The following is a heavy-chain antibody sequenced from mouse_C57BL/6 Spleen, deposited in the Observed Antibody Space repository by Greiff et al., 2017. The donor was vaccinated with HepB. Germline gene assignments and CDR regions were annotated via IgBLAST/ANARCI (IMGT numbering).Heavy chain of an antibody. CDR3: AREGPNRFDY. Sequence: QVQLQQPGAELVKPGASVKLSCKASGYTFTSYWMHWVKQRPGRGLEWIGRIYPNSGGTKYNEKFKSKATMTVDKPSSTAYMQLSSLTSEDSAVYYCAREGPNRFDYWGQGTTLTVSS. V-gene: IGHV1-72*01. D-gene: IGHD3-3*01. CDR1: GYTFTSYW. J-gene: IGHJ2*01. CDR2: IYPNSGGT.